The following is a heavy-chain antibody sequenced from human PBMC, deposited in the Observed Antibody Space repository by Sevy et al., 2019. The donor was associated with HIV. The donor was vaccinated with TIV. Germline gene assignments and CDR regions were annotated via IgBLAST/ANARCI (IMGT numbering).Heavy chain of an antibody. CDR3: ARNWAAAPGGGGFYYGMDV. Sequence: GGSLRLSCAASGFTFSSYEMNWVRQAPGKGLQWVSYISSSGTTIYYVDSVKGRFTISRDNAKNSLYLQMNSLRAEDTAVYYGARNWAAAPGGGGFYYGMDVWGQGTTVTVSS. V-gene: IGHV3-48*03. CDR2: ISSSGTTI. D-gene: IGHD6-13*01. J-gene: IGHJ6*02. CDR1: GFTFSSYE.